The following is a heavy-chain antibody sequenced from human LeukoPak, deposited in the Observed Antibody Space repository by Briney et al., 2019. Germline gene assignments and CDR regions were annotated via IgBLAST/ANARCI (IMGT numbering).Heavy chain of an antibody. V-gene: IGHV3-66*02. J-gene: IGHJ4*02. D-gene: IGHD2-2*01. CDR2: IYSGGST. Sequence: GGSLRLSCAASGFTVSSNYMSWVRQAPGKGLEWESVIYSGGSTYYSDSVKGRFTISRDNSKNTLYLQMNSLTAEDTAVYYCAGAEDIVVVGVLYFDYWGQGTLVTVSS. CDR3: AGAEDIVVVGVLYFDY. CDR1: GFTVSSNY.